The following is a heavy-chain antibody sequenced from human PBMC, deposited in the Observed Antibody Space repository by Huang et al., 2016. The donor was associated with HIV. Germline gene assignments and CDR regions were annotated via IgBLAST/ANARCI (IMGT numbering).Heavy chain of an antibody. CDR3: ARSGFPQLNSVDV. Sequence: QVTFRESGPALVKPTQTLRLTCTFSGLSLSASGVCVNWIRQSPGKAPAWLARIDWDNDKYYTASLKTRLTISKGISKNQVVLTRTNMDPADTATYYCARSGFPQLNSVDVWGQGTMVTVSS. CDR2: IDWDNDK. J-gene: IGHJ3*01. V-gene: IGHV2-70*13. D-gene: IGHD3-22*01. CDR1: GLSLSASGVC.